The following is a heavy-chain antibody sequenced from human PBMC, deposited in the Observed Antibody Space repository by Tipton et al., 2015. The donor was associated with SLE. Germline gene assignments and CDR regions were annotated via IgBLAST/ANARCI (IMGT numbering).Heavy chain of an antibody. CDR1: GFTFSSYD. V-gene: IGHV3-7*01. CDR3: ARGPLSKIDP. CDR2: IKQDGSEK. J-gene: IGHJ5*02. Sequence: SLRLSCAASGFTFSSYDMNWVRQAPGKGLEWVANIKQDGSEKYYVDSVKGRFTISRDNAKNSLYLQMNSLRAEDTAVYYRARGPLSKIDPWGQGTLVTVSS.